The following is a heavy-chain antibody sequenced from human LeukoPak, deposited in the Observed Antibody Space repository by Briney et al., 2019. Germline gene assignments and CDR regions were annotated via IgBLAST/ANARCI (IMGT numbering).Heavy chain of an antibody. V-gene: IGHV1-2*02. CDR3: ARWFTITSGDYDILTSSYHRGMDV. CDR1: RYTFTSYG. Sequence: ASVKVSCKASRYTFTSYGISWVRQPAGQGLEGMGWINPNSGGTNYAQKFQGRVTMTRDMSISTAYMELSRLTSDDTAVYYCARWFTITSGDYDILTSSYHRGMDVWGQGTTVTVSS. D-gene: IGHD3-9*01. J-gene: IGHJ6*02. CDR2: INPNSGGT.